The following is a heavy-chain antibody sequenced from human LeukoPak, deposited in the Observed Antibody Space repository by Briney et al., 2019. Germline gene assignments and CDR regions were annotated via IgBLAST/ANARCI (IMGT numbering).Heavy chain of an antibody. Sequence: GGSLRLSCAASGFTFSSYWMHWVRQAPGKGLVWVSRINGDGSSIIYADSVEGRFTISRDNAKNTLYLQMNSLRAEDTAVFYCARGATVTRGWFDPWGQGTLVTVSS. CDR2: INGDGSSI. V-gene: IGHV3-74*01. CDR3: ARGATVTRGWFDP. D-gene: IGHD4-11*01. CDR1: GFTFSSYW. J-gene: IGHJ5*02.